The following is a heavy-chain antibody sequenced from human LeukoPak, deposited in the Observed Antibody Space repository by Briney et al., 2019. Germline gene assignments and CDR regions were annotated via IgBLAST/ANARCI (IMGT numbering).Heavy chain of an antibody. V-gene: IGHV1-18*01. CDR2: ISAYNGNT. J-gene: IGHJ4*02. CDR1: GYTFTSYG. Sequence: ASVKVSCKTSGYTFTSYGISWVRQAPGQGLEWMGWISAYNGNTNYAQNLQGRVTMTTDTSTSTAYMELRSLRSDDTAVYYCARGITMIVVVSPTDGGAFDDWGQGTLVTISS. D-gene: IGHD3-22*01. CDR3: ARGITMIVVVSPTDGGAFDD.